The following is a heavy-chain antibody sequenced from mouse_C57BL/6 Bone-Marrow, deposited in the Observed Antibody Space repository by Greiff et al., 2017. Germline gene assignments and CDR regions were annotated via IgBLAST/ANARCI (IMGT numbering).Heavy chain of an antibody. CDR2: IYPGSGST. J-gene: IGHJ4*01. CDR3: ARDYGSSIYAMDY. CDR1: GYTFTSYW. V-gene: IGHV1-55*01. Sequence: QVQLRQPGAELVKPGASVKMSCKASGYTFTSYWITWVKQRPGQGLEWIGDIYPGSGSTNYNEKFKSKATLTVDTSSSTAYMQLSSLTSEDSAVYYCARDYGSSIYAMDYWGQGTSVTVSS. D-gene: IGHD1-1*01.